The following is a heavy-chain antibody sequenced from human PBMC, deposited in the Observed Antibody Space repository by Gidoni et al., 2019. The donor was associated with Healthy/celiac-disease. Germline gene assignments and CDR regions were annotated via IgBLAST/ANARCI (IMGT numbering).Heavy chain of an antibody. V-gene: IGHV4-34*01. Sequence: QLQLHQWGAGLLKPSETLSLTYAVYGGSFSGYYWRWIRQPPGKGLEWIGEINHSGSTNYNPSLKSRVTISVDTSKNQFSLKLSSVTAADTAVYYCASGAGFLEWLWGYWGQGTLVTVSS. CDR2: INHSGST. D-gene: IGHD3-3*01. CDR1: GGSFSGYY. J-gene: IGHJ4*02. CDR3: ASGAGFLEWLWGY.